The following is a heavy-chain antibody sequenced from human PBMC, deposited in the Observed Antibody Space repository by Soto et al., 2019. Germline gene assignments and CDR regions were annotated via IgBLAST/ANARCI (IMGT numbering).Heavy chain of an antibody. CDR1: GYTFTGYY. CDR2: INPNTGDT. V-gene: IGHV1-2*02. J-gene: IGHJ4*02. CDR3: AKCVASGYTPGAVDY. Sequence: QVLLVQSEAEVKKPGASVKVSCKASGYTFTGYYLHWVRQAPGQGLEWMGWINPNTGDTDYAQKFQGRVTMTRDTSISTAYMELYSLSSDDTAVYYCAKCVASGYTPGAVDYWGQGTLVTVSS. D-gene: IGHD3-3*01.